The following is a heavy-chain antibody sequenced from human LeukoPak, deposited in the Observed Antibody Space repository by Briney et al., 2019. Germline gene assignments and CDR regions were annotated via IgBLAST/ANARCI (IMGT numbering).Heavy chain of an antibody. D-gene: IGHD2-2*02. Sequence: PSETLSLTCAVYGGSFSGYYWSWIRQPPGKGGEWSGEINHSGSTNYNPSLTRRVTIPVDTSKNQFSLKLSSVTAADTAVYYCARRSALYGWFDPWGQGTLVTVSS. CDR1: GGSFSGYY. CDR2: INHSGST. CDR3: ARRSALYGWFDP. J-gene: IGHJ5*02. V-gene: IGHV4-34*01.